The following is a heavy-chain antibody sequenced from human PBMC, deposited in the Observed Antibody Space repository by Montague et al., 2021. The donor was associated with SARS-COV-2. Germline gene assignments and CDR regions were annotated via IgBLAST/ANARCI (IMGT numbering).Heavy chain of an antibody. CDR3: ARELRRIIMIVDIWGFDY. Sequence: CAISGDSVSSNSAAWNWIRQSPSRGLEWLGRTYYGSKWYNDYAVSVKSRITINPGTSKNQFSLQLNSVTAEDTAVYYCARELRRIIMIVDIWGFDYWGQGTLVTVSS. J-gene: IGHJ4*02. D-gene: IGHD3-22*01. V-gene: IGHV6-1*01. CDR1: GDSVSSNSAA. CDR2: TYYGSKWYN.